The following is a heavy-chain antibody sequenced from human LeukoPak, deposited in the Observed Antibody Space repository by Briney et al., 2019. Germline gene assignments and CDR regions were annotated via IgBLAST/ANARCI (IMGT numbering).Heavy chain of an antibody. J-gene: IGHJ6*03. V-gene: IGHV5-51*01. Sequence: GESLKISCKGSGYSFTSYWIGWVRQMPGKGLEWMGIIYPGDSDTRYSPSFQGQVTISADKSISTAYLQWSSLKASDTAMYYCARVPHYDILTGYWHYYYYMDVWGKGTTVTVSS. CDR3: ARVPHYDILTGYWHYYYYMDV. D-gene: IGHD3-9*01. CDR2: IYPGDSDT. CDR1: GYSFTSYW.